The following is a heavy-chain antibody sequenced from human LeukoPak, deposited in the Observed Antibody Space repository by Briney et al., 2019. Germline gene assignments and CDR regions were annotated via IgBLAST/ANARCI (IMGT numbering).Heavy chain of an antibody. CDR1: GGSFSGYY. CDR2: INHSGST. Sequence: SETLSLNCAVYGGSFSGYYWSWIRQPPGKGLEWIGEINHSGSTNYNPSLKSRVTISVDTSKNQFSLKLSSVTAADTAVYYCARGPRIPYAFDIWGQGTMVTVSS. CDR3: ARGPRIPYAFDI. V-gene: IGHV4-34*01. J-gene: IGHJ3*02.